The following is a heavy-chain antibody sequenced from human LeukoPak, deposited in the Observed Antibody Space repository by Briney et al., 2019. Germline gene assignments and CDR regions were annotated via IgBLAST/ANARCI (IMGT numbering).Heavy chain of an antibody. Sequence: GALRVSSAAPVDTFSSYWGYWGRDSPGKGLGWVSPINSDGSSTSYAVSVKGRFTISRDNAKNTLYLQMNSLRAEDTAVYYCARAEYCSSTSCSFVGYWGQGTLVTVSS. CDR2: INSDGSST. V-gene: IGHV3-74*01. D-gene: IGHD2-2*01. J-gene: IGHJ4*02. CDR1: VDTFSSYW. CDR3: ARAEYCSSTSCSFVGY.